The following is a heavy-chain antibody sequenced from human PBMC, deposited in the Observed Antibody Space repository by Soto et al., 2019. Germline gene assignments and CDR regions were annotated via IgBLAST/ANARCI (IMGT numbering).Heavy chain of an antibody. CDR2: IWYDGSNK. D-gene: IGHD6-13*01. Sequence: GGSLRLSCAASGFTFSSYGMHWVRQAPGKGLEWVAAIWYDGSNKYYADSVKGRFTISRDNSKNTLYLQMNSLRAEDTAVYYCAREEVQYSSSWRNFDYWGQGTLVTVSS. CDR3: AREEVQYSSSWRNFDY. CDR1: GFTFSSYG. J-gene: IGHJ4*02. V-gene: IGHV3-33*01.